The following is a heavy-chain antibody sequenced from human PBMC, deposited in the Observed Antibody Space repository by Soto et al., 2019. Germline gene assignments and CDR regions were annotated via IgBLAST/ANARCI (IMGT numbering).Heavy chain of an antibody. Sequence: QVQLQESGPGLVKPSQTLSLTCTVSGGSISSGGYYWSWIRQHPGKGREWIGYIYYSGSTYYNPSLKSRVTISVDTSKNQFSLKLSSVTAADTAVYYCARVGGTMVRGVVDAFDIWGQGTMVTVSS. J-gene: IGHJ3*02. V-gene: IGHV4-31*03. D-gene: IGHD3-10*01. CDR3: ARVGGTMVRGVVDAFDI. CDR2: IYYSGST. CDR1: GGSISSGGYY.